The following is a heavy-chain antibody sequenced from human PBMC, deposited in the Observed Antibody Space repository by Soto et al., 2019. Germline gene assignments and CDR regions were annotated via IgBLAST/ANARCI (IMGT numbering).Heavy chain of an antibody. V-gene: IGHV3-30-3*01. J-gene: IGHJ6*02. CDR3: ARDPYSGSYYPRVYYYYGMDV. CDR2: ISYDGSNK. D-gene: IGHD1-26*01. Sequence: VQLVESGGGVVQPGRSLRLSCAASGFTFSSYAMHWVRQAPGKGLEWVAVISYDGSNKYYADSVKGRFTISRDNSKNTLYLQMNSLRAEDTAVYYCARDPYSGSYYPRVYYYYGMDVWGQGTTVTVSS. CDR1: GFTFSSYA.